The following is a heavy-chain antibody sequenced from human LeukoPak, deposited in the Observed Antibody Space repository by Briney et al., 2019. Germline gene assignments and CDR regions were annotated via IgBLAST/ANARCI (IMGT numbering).Heavy chain of an antibody. V-gene: IGHV3-23*01. J-gene: IGHJ4*02. CDR1: GFTFTSYS. D-gene: IGHD1-26*01. Sequence: GGSLRLSCAASGFTFTSYSMNWVRQAPGKGLEWVSTISGGGGSTYYADSVKGRFTISRDNSKNTLYLQVNSLRAEDTAVYYCAKGGKWDVTPFDYWGQGTLVIVSS. CDR3: AKGGKWDVTPFDY. CDR2: ISGGGGST.